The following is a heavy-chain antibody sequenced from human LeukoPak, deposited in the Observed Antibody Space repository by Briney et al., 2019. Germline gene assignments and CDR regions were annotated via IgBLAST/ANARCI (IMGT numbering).Heavy chain of an antibody. D-gene: IGHD3-3*01. Sequence: PGGSLRLSCAASGFTFSGYEMNWVRQAPGKGLEWVSYISSSGSTIYYADSVKGRFTISRDNAKNSLYLQMNSLRAEDTAVYYCARDYDFWSGRDYWGQGTLVTVSS. CDR3: ARDYDFWSGRDY. J-gene: IGHJ4*02. CDR2: ISSSGSTI. V-gene: IGHV3-48*03. CDR1: GFTFSGYE.